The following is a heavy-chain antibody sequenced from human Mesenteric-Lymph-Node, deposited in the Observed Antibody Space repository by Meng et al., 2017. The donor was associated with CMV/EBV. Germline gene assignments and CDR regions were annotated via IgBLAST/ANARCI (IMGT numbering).Heavy chain of an antibody. Sequence: GALRLSCAASGFTFSLYSMNWVRQAPGKGLEWVSGISSSTSYIYYADSVKGRFTISRDNAKNSLYLQMNSLTAEDTAVYYCAREGRGQLVDYYYYYGMDVWGQGTTVTVSS. D-gene: IGHD6-6*01. CDR3: AREGRGQLVDYYYYYGMDV. CDR2: ISSSTSYI. J-gene: IGHJ6*02. V-gene: IGHV3-21*01. CDR1: GFTFSLYS.